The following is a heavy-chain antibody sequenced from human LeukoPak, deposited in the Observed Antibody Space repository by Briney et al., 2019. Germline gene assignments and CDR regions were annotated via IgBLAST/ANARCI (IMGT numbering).Heavy chain of an antibody. CDR2: INADGSTI. CDR3: PRGFLRRGSPLDF. V-gene: IGHV3-74*01. CDR1: GFTFSSPW. D-gene: IGHD2/OR15-2a*01. J-gene: IGHJ4*02. Sequence: PGGSLRLSCSASGFTFSSPWMHWVRQAPGKGLVWVSRINADGSTINYADSVEGRFTISRDNAKNTLYLQMNSLRAEDPAVYFCPRGFLRRGSPLDFWGQGTPVTVTS.